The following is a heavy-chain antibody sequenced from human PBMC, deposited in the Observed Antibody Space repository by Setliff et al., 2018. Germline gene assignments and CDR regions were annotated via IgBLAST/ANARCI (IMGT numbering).Heavy chain of an antibody. CDR1: GDSISSGDYF. V-gene: IGHV4-30-4*08. D-gene: IGHD1-26*01. J-gene: IGHJ3*01. Sequence: SETLSLTCTVSGDSISSGDYFWSWSRQPPGKGLEWIAYIYHSGSAYYNPSLKSRVTRSVDTSKNQFSLHLTSVTAADTAVYYCAREVGTSTSSDAFDVWGQGMMVTV. CDR2: IYHSGSA. CDR3: AREVGTSTSSDAFDV.